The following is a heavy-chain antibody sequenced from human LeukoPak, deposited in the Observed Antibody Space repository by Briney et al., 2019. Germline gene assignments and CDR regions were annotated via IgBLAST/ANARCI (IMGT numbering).Heavy chain of an antibody. CDR1: GFTFSSYG. CDR3: AKDQWELRAFFDY. Sequence: GGSLRLSCAASGFTFSSYGMHWVRQAPGKGLEWVAVISYDGSKKYYADSVKGRFTISRDNSKNTLYLQMNSLRAEDTAVYYCAKDQWELRAFFDYWGQGTLVTVS. J-gene: IGHJ4*02. CDR2: ISYDGSKK. V-gene: IGHV3-30*18. D-gene: IGHD1-26*01.